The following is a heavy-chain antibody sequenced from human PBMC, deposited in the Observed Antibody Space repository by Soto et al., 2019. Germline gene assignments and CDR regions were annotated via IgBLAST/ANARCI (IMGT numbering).Heavy chain of an antibody. J-gene: IGHJ6*03. CDR1: GFTVSSNY. CDR2: IYSGGST. D-gene: IGHD2-2*01. CDR3: ARGGYCSSTSCPYYYYYMDV. V-gene: IGHV3-53*04. Sequence: GGSLRLSCAASGFTVSSNYMSWVRQAPGKGLEWVSVIYSGGSTYYADSVKGRFTISRHNSKNTLYLQMNSLRAEDTAVYYCARGGYCSSTSCPYYYYYMDVWGKGTTVTVSS.